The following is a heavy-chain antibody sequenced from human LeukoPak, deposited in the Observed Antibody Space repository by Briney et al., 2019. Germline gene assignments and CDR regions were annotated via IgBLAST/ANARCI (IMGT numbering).Heavy chain of an antibody. V-gene: IGHV1-2*02. Sequence: ASVKVSCKASGYTFTAYYIQWVLQAPGHGLEWMGLINPNSGGTNYAQKFQGRVTMTRDTSISTAYMELSKLTSDDTAVYYCARDKGTLGGDSWGPGTLVTVSS. CDR3: ARDKGTLGGDS. CDR2: INPNSGGT. CDR1: GYTFTAYY. J-gene: IGHJ4*02. D-gene: IGHD3-16*01.